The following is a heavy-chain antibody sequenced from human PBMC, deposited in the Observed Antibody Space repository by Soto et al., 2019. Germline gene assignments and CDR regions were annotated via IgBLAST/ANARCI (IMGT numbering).Heavy chain of an antibody. CDR2: IYSGGST. CDR3: AIQAVAGPYNWFDP. D-gene: IGHD6-19*01. CDR1: GFTVSSNY. V-gene: IGHV3-66*01. Sequence: GGSLRLSCAASGFTVSSNYMSWVRQAPGKGLEWVSVIYSGGSTYYADSVKGRFNISRDNSKNTLYHQMNSLRAEDTAVYYCAIQAVAGPYNWFDPWGQGTLVTVSS. J-gene: IGHJ5*02.